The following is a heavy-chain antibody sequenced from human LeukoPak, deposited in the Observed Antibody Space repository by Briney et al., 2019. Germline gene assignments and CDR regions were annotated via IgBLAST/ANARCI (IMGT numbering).Heavy chain of an antibody. J-gene: IGHJ3*01. D-gene: IGHD1-26*01. CDR1: GGSISSGSYF. V-gene: IGHV4-61*02. CDR2: IYTSGST. CDR3: ARQFLVGSTFHAFDL. Sequence: SETLSLTCTVSGGSISSGSYFWSWIRQPAGKGLEWIGRIYTSGSTNYNPSLKSRVTMSVDTSKKQFSLKLTSVTAADMAVYFCARQFLVGSTFHAFDLWGQGTRVTVSS.